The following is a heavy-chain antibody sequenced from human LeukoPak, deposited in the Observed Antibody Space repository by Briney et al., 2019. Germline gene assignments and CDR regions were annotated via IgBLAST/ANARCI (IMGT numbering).Heavy chain of an antibody. CDR3: ARGRGGYDFWSGQKASFDY. Sequence: PSETLSLTCTVSGDSITNYFWSWIRQPPGKGLEWIGEINHSGSTNYNPSLKSRVTISVDTSKNQFSLKLSSVTAADTAVYYCARGRGGYDFWSGQKASFDYWGQGTLVTVSS. CDR2: INHSGST. CDR1: GDSITNYF. V-gene: IGHV4-34*01. D-gene: IGHD3-3*01. J-gene: IGHJ4*02.